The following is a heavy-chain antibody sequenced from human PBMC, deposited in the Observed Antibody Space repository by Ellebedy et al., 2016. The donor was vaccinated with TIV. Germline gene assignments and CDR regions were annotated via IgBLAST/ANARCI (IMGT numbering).Heavy chain of an antibody. CDR3: ARGWRPYYNYYYAMDV. J-gene: IGHJ6*02. D-gene: IGHD2-15*01. Sequence: GGSLRLSXAASGFIFNDYSMHWVRQAPGKGLEWVLGITWNSGNMDYADSVKGRFTISRENAKNSLYLQMNSLRVEDTAVYYCARGWRPYYNYYYAMDVWGQGTTVTVSS. CDR1: GFIFNDYS. CDR2: ITWNSGNM. V-gene: IGHV3-9*01.